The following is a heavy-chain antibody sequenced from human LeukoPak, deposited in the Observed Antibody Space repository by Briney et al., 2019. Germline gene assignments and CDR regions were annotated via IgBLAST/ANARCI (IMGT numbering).Heavy chain of an antibody. CDR1: DYTFVTYG. V-gene: IGHV1-18*01. D-gene: IGHD3-22*01. Sequence: ASVKVSCKASDYTFVTYGLSWVRQAPGQGLEWMGWLNTYNGNTTYAQTLQGRATMTTDTSANTAYMELRSLRSDDTAVYYCARDRSEHYDRSAYSWNDAFDLWGQGTMVTVSS. CDR3: ARDRSEHYDRSAYSWNDAFDL. CDR2: LNTYNGNT. J-gene: IGHJ3*01.